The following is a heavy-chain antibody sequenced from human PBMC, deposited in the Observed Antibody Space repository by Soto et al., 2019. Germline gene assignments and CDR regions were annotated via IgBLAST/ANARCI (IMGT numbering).Heavy chain of an antibody. CDR2: ISSSGGST. V-gene: IGHV3-23*01. D-gene: IGHD6-19*01. Sequence: GGSLRLSCAASGFTFSNYAMSWVRQAPGKGLDWVSLISSSGGSTFYADSVKGRFTISRDNSKNTLSLQMNSLRAEDTALYYCAKGTSSWYDGWFDPWGQGTLVTVSS. CDR3: AKGTSSWYDGWFDP. CDR1: GFTFSNYA. J-gene: IGHJ5*02.